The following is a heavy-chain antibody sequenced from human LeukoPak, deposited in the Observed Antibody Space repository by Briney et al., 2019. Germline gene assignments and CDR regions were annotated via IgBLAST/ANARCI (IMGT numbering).Heavy chain of an antibody. D-gene: IGHD3-22*01. J-gene: IGHJ3*02. CDR3: ARDHHRRLYDSQARDTFDI. CDR1: GFTFSSYG. V-gene: IGHV3-48*01. Sequence: GGSLRLSCAASGFTFSSYGMDWVRQAPGKGLEWVSYISSSSSPIYYADSVKGRFAISRDNAKNSLYLQMNSLRAEDTAVYYCARDHHRRLYDSQARDTFDIWGQGTMVTVSS. CDR2: ISSSSSPI.